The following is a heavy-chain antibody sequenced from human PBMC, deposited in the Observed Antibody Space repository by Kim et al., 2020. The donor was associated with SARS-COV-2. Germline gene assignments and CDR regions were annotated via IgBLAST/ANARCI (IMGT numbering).Heavy chain of an antibody. V-gene: IGHV3-21*01. CDR2: ISSSSSYI. CDR1: GFTFSSYS. CDR3: ARDMPGGSNWFDP. D-gene: IGHD2-2*01. J-gene: IGHJ5*02. Sequence: GGSLRLSCAASGFTFSSYSMNWVRQAPGKGLEWVSSISSSSSYIYYADSVKGRFTISRDNAKNSLYLQMNSLRAEDTAVYYCARDMPGGSNWFDPWGQGTLVTVSS.